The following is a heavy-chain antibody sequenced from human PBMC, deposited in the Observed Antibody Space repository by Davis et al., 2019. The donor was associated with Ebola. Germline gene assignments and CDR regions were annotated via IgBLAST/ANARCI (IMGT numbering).Heavy chain of an antibody. CDR1: GGSISSYY. D-gene: IGHD5-12*01. Sequence: GSLRLSCTVSGGSISSYYWSWIRQPPGKGLEWIGEINHSGSTNYNPSLKSRVTISVDTSKNQFSLKLSSVTATDTAVYYCARVVYSGYDEFDYWGQGTLVTVSS. V-gene: IGHV4-34*01. J-gene: IGHJ4*02. CDR3: ARVVYSGYDEFDY. CDR2: INHSGST.